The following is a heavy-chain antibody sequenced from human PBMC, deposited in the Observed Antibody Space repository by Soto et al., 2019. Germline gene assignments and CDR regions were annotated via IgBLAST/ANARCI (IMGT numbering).Heavy chain of an antibody. CDR1: GGSVSSVGYY. CDR2: ISYAGSP. Sequence: SLTCTVSGGSVSSVGYYWSWIRQHPGKGLEWVGFISYAGSPYYNPSLRSRVTISLDTSKNLFSLKLSSVTAADTAVYYCARAFDYGGNSRPFASWGQGTLVTVSS. CDR3: ARAFDYGGNSRPFAS. V-gene: IGHV4-31*03. D-gene: IGHD4-17*01. J-gene: IGHJ4*02.